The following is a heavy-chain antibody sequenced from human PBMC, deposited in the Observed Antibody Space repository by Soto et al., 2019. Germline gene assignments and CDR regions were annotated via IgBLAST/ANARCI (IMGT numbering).Heavy chain of an antibody. CDR3: AKKMTTVTTSLDY. J-gene: IGHJ4*02. V-gene: IGHV3-23*01. D-gene: IGHD4-17*01. Sequence: EVQLLESGGGLVQPGGSLRLSCAASGFTFSSYAMSWVRQAPGKGLEWVSAISGSGGSTYYADYVKGRFTISRDNSKNTLYLQMNRLRAEDTAVYYCAKKMTTVTTSLDYWGQGTLVTGSS. CDR2: ISGSGGST. CDR1: GFTFSSYA.